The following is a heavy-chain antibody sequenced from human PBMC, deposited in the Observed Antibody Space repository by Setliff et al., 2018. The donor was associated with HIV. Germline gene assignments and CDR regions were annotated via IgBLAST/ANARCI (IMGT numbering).Heavy chain of an antibody. J-gene: IGHJ6*02. CDR1: GPSINIHY. V-gene: IGHV4-59*11. Sequence: SLTCTVSGPSINIHYWSWIRQSPGKGFEWIGYIYSTGSTNYNPSLQSRVTISMVASRNQFSLKVTSVTAADTAVYYCARGRSCSSSSCYLVYYYYYGMDVWGHGSTVTVSS. CDR3: ARGRSCSSSSCYLVYYYYYGMDV. D-gene: IGHD2-2*01. CDR2: IYSTGST.